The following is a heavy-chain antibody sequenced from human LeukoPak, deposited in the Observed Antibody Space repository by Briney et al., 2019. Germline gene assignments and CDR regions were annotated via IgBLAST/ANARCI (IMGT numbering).Heavy chain of an antibody. CDR1: GFTFSSYA. Sequence: GGSLRLSCAASGFTFSSYAMHWVRQAPGKGLEWVAVISYDGSNKYYADSVKGRFTISRDNSKNTLYLQMNSLRAEDTAVYYCARDLPYCSSTSCLGDYWGQGTLVTVSS. J-gene: IGHJ4*02. CDR3: ARDLPYCSSTSCLGDY. D-gene: IGHD2-2*01. CDR2: ISYDGSNK. V-gene: IGHV3-30-3*01.